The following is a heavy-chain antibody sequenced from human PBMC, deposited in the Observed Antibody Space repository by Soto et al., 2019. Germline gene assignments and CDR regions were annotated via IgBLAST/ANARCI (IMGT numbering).Heavy chain of an antibody. Sequence: PSETLSLTCTVSGGSISSSSYYWGWIRQPPGKGREWIGSIYYSGSTYYNPSLKSRVTISVDTSKNQFSLKLSSVTAADTAVYYCARQGGIAVAGRDYYYYYGMDVWGQGTTVTVSS. CDR1: GGSISSSSYY. V-gene: IGHV4-39*01. J-gene: IGHJ6*02. D-gene: IGHD6-19*01. CDR3: ARQGGIAVAGRDYYYYYGMDV. CDR2: IYYSGST.